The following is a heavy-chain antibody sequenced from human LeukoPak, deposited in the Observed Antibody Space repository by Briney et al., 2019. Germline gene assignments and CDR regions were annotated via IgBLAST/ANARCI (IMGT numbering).Heavy chain of an antibody. D-gene: IGHD1-26*01. V-gene: IGHV3-30*18. CDR1: GFTFSSYG. CDR2: VSYDGSNK. CDR3: AKESPKWELLSLNY. J-gene: IGHJ4*02. Sequence: GRSLRLSCAASGFTFSSYGMHWVRQAPGEGLEWVAVVSYDGSNKYYADSVKGRFTISRDNSKNTLYLQMNSLRAEDTAVYYCAKESPKWELLSLNYWGQGTLVTVSS.